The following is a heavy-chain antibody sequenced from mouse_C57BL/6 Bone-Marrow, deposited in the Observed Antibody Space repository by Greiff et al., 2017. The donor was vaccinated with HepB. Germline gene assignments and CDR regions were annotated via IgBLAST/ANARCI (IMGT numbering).Heavy chain of an antibody. CDR2: IYPRSGNT. J-gene: IGHJ1*03. CDR3: ARGITTVVASLDV. V-gene: IGHV1-81*01. CDR1: GYTFTSYG. Sequence: QVQLKESGAELARPGASVKLSCKASGYTFTSYGISWVKQRTGQGLEWIGEIYPRSGNTYYNEKFKGKATLTADKSSSTAYMELRSLTSEDSAVYVCARGITTVVASLDVWGTGTTVTVSS. D-gene: IGHD1-1*01.